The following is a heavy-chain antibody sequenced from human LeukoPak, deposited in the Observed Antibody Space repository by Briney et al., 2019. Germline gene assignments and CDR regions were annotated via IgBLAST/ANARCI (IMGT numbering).Heavy chain of an antibody. CDR1: GGSISSYY. CDR2: IYTSGGT. J-gene: IGHJ5*02. Sequence: SETLSLTCTVSGGSISSYYWSWIRQPAGKGLEWIGRIYTSGGTNYNPSLKSRVTMSVDTSKNQFSLKLSSVTAADTAVYYCARYSSGWYSNNWFDPWGQGTLVTVSS. V-gene: IGHV4-4*07. CDR3: ARYSSGWYSNNWFDP. D-gene: IGHD6-19*01.